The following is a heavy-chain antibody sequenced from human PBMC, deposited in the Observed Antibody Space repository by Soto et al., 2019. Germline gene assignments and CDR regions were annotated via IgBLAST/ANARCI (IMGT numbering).Heavy chain of an antibody. Sequence: QVQLVESGGGVVQPGRSLRLSCAASGFTFSTYGMHWVRQAPGMGLEWVAVIWYDGSHKDYADSVKGRFTISRDNSKNTRYLQMNSRRVEDTAVYYCARAVGPFDYWGQGTLVTVSS. CDR3: ARAVGPFDY. CDR1: GFTFSTYG. J-gene: IGHJ4*02. D-gene: IGHD1-26*01. V-gene: IGHV3-33*01. CDR2: IWYDGSHK.